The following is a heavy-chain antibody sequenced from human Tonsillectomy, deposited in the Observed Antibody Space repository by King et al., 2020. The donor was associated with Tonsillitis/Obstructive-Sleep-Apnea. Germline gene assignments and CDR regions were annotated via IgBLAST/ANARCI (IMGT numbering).Heavy chain of an antibody. V-gene: IGHV1-2*06. CDR1: GYTFTDYY. CDR3: AREGVDDFWSGLYYYYYYMDV. Sequence: QLVQSGAEVKKPGASVMVSCKASGYTFTDYYMNWVRQAPGQGLEWMGRINPNTGATAYAEKFQGRVTTTGDTSISTAYMELSRLRSDDTAVYYCAREGVDDFWSGLYYYYYYMDVWGKGTTVTVSS. J-gene: IGHJ6*03. CDR2: INPNTGAT. D-gene: IGHD3-3*01.